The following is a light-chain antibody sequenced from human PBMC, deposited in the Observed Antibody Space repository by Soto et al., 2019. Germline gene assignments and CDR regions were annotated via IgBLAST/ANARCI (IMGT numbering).Light chain of an antibody. CDR2: GAS. V-gene: IGKV3-15*01. CDR1: QSVSSN. J-gene: IGKJ2*01. CDR3: QQYNNWPYT. Sequence: EIVMTQSPATLSVSPGERATLSCRASQSVSSNLAWYQQKPGQAPRLLIYGASTTATGIPARFSGSRCGTEFTLTISSLQSEDFAVYYCQQYNNWPYTFGQGTKLEIK.